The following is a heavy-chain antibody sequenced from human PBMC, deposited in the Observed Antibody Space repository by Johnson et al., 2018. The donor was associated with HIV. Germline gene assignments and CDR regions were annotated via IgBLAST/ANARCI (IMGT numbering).Heavy chain of an antibody. V-gene: IGHV3-11*04. J-gene: IGHJ3*02. CDR3: TGDQYGGGDGYSFGAFDI. CDR2: ISSSGSTM. D-gene: IGHD2-21*02. Sequence: QVQLVESGGGVVRPGGSLRLSCAASGFTFSDYYMSWIRQAPGKGLEWVSYISSSGSTMHYADSVQGRFTISRDNANNSLYLQMSSLGVEDTAVYYCTGDQYGGGDGYSFGAFDIWGQGTMVTVSS. CDR1: GFTFSDYY.